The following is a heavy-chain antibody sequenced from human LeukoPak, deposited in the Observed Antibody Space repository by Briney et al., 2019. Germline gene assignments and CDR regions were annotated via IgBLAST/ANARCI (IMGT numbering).Heavy chain of an antibody. CDR2: ISDSSRYI. V-gene: IGHV3-21*01. Sequence: PGGSLRLSCAASGFIFSSYSMNWVRQAPGKGLEWVSSISDSSRYIHYADSMKGRFSISRDNAKNSLYLQMNSLRAEDTAVYYCARDHHRRLYDSQARDTFDIWGQGTMVTVSS. CDR3: ARDHHRRLYDSQARDTFDI. CDR1: GFIFSSYS. D-gene: IGHD3-22*01. J-gene: IGHJ3*02.